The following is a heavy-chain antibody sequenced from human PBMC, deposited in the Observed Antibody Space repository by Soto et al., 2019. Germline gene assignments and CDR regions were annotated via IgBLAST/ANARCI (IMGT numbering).Heavy chain of an antibody. Sequence: WASVKVSCKASGYTFTSYGISWVRQAPGQGLEWMGWISAYNGNTNYAQKLQGRVTMTTDTSTSTAYMELRSLRSDDTAVYYCARATSSGGSGYYGYWGQGTLVTVSS. D-gene: IGHD3-22*01. J-gene: IGHJ4*02. CDR1: GYTFTSYG. CDR2: ISAYNGNT. CDR3: ARATSSGGSGYYGY. V-gene: IGHV1-18*04.